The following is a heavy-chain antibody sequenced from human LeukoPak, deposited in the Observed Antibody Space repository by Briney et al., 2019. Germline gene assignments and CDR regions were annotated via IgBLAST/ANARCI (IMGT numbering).Heavy chain of an antibody. CDR3: ARDTAMVIGF. D-gene: IGHD5-18*01. J-gene: IGHJ4*02. Sequence: GGSLRLSCAASGFTFSSYTMNWVRQAPGKGLEWVSYISSSSTTIYYADSVRGRFTISRDNAKNSLYLQMNSLRAEDTAVYYCARDTAMVIGFWGQGTLVTVSS. V-gene: IGHV3-48*04. CDR1: GFTFSSYT. CDR2: ISSSSTTI.